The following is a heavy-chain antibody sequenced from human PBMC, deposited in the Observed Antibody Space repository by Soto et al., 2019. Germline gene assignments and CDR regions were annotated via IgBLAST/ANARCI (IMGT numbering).Heavy chain of an antibody. Sequence: GGSLRLSCAASGFTFDDYAMHWVRQAPGKGLEWVSGISWNSGSIGYADSVKGRFTISRDNAKNSLYLQMNSLRAEDTALYYCAKGAEIAAAGTYYFDYWGQGTLVTVSS. D-gene: IGHD6-13*01. V-gene: IGHV3-9*01. CDR1: GFTFDDYA. CDR3: AKGAEIAAAGTYYFDY. CDR2: ISWNSGSI. J-gene: IGHJ4*02.